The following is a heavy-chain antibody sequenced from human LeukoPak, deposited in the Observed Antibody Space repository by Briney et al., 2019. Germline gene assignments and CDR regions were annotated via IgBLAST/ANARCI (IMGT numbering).Heavy chain of an antibody. CDR3: TTELVSMIAPDEDFQH. D-gene: IGHD3-22*01. J-gene: IGHJ1*01. Sequence: GGSLRLSCAASGFTFSSYGMSWVRQAPGKGLEWVSAISGSGGSTYYADSVKGRFTISRDNAKNTLYLQMNSLKTEDTAVYYCTTELVSMIAPDEDFQHWGQGTLVTVSS. CDR1: GFTFSSYG. V-gene: IGHV3-23*01. CDR2: ISGSGGST.